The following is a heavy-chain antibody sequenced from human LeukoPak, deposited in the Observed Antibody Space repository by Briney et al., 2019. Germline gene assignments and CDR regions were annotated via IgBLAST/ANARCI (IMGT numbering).Heavy chain of an antibody. CDR2: ISYDGSNK. D-gene: IGHD4-17*01. Sequence: QPGRSLRLSCAASGFTFSSYAMHWVRQAPGKGLEWVAVISYDGSNKYYADSVKGRFTISRDNSKNTLYLQMNSLRAEDTAVYYCARERTTVTNGSLNYWGQGTLVTVSS. CDR1: GFTFSSYA. V-gene: IGHV3-30-3*01. CDR3: ARERTTVTNGSLNY. J-gene: IGHJ4*02.